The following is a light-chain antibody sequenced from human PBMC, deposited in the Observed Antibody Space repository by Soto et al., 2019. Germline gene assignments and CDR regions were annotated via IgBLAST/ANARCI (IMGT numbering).Light chain of an antibody. CDR2: GAS. V-gene: IGKV3-20*01. Sequence: EIVLTQSPGTLSLSPGERATLSCRASQSVSSSYLAWYQQKPGQAPRLLIYGASSRATGIPDRFSGSGSGTDFTLTIIRLAPQDFAVYYCQRWGSSRLFTIGSGTQVDIK. CDR3: QRWGSSRLFT. J-gene: IGKJ3*01. CDR1: QSVSSSY.